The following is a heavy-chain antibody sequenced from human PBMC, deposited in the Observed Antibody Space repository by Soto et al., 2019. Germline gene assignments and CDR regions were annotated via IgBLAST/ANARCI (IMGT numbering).Heavy chain of an antibody. J-gene: IGHJ6*02. V-gene: IGHV3-66*01. CDR2: IYSGGST. CDR3: VRDLDSTSHYGMDV. CDR1: GFTVSTNY. Sequence: EVQLVESGGGLVQPGGSLRVSCAASGFTVSTNYMSWVRQAPGKGLEWVSVIYSGGSTYYADSVKGRFTISRDNSTITLSVQMNMLRSEDTGVYYCVRDLDSTSHYGMDVWGQGTMVTVS. D-gene: IGHD3-16*01.